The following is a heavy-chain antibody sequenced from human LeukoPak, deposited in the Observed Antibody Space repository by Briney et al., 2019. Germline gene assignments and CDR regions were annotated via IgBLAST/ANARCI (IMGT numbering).Heavy chain of an antibody. CDR1: GGTFSSYT. CDR2: IIPILGIA. V-gene: IGHV1-69*02. CDR3: ASEPPYYDSSGPLRP. D-gene: IGHD3-22*01. Sequence: SVKVSCKASGGTFSSYTISWVRQAPGQGLEWMGRIIPILGIANYAQKFQGKVTITADKSTSTAYMELSSLRSEDTAVYYCASEPPYYDSSGPLRPWGQGTLVTVSS. J-gene: IGHJ5*02.